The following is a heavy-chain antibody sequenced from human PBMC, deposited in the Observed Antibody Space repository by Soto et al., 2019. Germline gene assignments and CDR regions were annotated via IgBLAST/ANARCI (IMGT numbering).Heavy chain of an antibody. CDR2: IFHKGIT. J-gene: IGHJ4*02. CDR3: ARDLAVPGESDRFDQ. Sequence: SETLSLTCSVSGDSIKSNVWWSWVRQPPGKGLEWIGEIFHKGITYYNPSFESRVTMSVDKSKNQFSLLLTSVTATDTAMYYCARDLAVPGESDRFDQWGQGIMVTVSS. V-gene: IGHV4-4*02. CDR1: GDSIKSNVW. D-gene: IGHD6-19*01.